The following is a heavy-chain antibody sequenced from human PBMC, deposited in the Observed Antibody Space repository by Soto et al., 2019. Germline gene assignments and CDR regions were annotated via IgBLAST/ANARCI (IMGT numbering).Heavy chain of an antibody. Sequence: GGSLRLSCAASGFTFSSYAMTWVRQAPGQGLEWVSAISGSGGSTYNAESVKGRFTISRDNSKNTLYLQMSSLRAEDTAIYYCAKDQGTSTYPYDAFDIWGQGTLVTVSS. CDR3: AKDQGTSTYPYDAFDI. J-gene: IGHJ3*02. V-gene: IGHV3-23*01. CDR1: GFTFSSYA. CDR2: ISGSGGST. D-gene: IGHD2-2*01.